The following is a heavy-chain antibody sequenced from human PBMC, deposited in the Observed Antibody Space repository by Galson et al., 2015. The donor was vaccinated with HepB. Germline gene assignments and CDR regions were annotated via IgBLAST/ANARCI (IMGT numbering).Heavy chain of an antibody. CDR2: IYWDDDK. Sequence: PALVKPTQTLTLTCTFSGFSLSTSGVGVGWIRQPPGKALEWLALIYWDDDKRYSPSLKSRLTITKDTSKNQVVLTMTNMDPVDTATYYCAHLYYYGSGSPGAFSPWGQGTLVTVSS. CDR1: GFSLSTSGVG. D-gene: IGHD3-10*01. J-gene: IGHJ5*02. V-gene: IGHV2-5*02. CDR3: AHLYYYGSGSPGAFSP.